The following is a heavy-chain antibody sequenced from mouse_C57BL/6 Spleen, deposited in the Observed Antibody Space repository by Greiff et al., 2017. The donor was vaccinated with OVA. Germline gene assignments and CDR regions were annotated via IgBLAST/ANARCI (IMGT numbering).Heavy chain of an antibody. Sequence: EVQLQQSGPGLVKPSQSLSLTCSVTGYSITSGYYWNWIRQFPGNKLEWMGYISYDGSNNYNPSLKNRISITRDTSKNQFFLKLNSVTTEDTATYYCARGGLPFAYWGQGTLVTVSA. J-gene: IGHJ3*01. D-gene: IGHD3-1*01. CDR1: GYSITSGYY. V-gene: IGHV3-6*01. CDR2: ISYDGSN. CDR3: ARGGLPFAY.